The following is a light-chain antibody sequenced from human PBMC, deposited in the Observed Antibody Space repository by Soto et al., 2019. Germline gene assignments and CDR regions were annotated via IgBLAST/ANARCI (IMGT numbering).Light chain of an antibody. J-gene: IGKJ1*01. Sequence: EIVLTQSPATLSLSPGERATLSFRASQSVNRNLAWYQQKRGQAPRLLIYGASNRATGVPARFSGSGSGTEFTLTISSLQSEDSAVYYCQQSQIRWTFGQGTKVDIK. CDR3: QQSQIRWT. V-gene: IGKV3-15*01. CDR1: QSVNRN. CDR2: GAS.